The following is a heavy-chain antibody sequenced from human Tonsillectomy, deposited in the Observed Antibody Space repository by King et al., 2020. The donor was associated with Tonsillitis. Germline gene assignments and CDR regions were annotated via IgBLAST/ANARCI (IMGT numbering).Heavy chain of an antibody. CDR2: IIPIFGTA. CDR3: ARGKCSNGSCYDWFDP. D-gene: IGHD2-15*01. CDR1: GGTLSNYA. J-gene: IGHJ5*02. V-gene: IGHV1-69*14. Sequence: QLVQSGAEEKKPGSSVKVSCKASGGTLSNYAITWVRQAPGQGLDWMGGIIPIFGTAAYAQKCLGRVTITADKSTSTAYMELSSLISDDTAVYYCARGKCSNGSCYDWFDPWGQGTLVTVSS.